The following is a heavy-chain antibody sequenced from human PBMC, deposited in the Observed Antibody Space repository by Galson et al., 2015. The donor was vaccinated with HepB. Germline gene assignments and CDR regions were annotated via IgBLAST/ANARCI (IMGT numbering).Heavy chain of an antibody. Sequence: PALVKPTQTLTLTCTFSGFSLSTSGVGVGWIRQPPGKALEWLALIYWNDDKRYSPSLKSRLTITKDTSKNQVVLTMTNMDPVDTATYYCARITYYYDSSGYPEAFDIWGRGTMVTVSS. J-gene: IGHJ3*02. V-gene: IGHV2-5*01. CDR2: IYWNDDK. CDR3: ARITYYYDSSGYPEAFDI. D-gene: IGHD3-22*01. CDR1: GFSLSTSGVG.